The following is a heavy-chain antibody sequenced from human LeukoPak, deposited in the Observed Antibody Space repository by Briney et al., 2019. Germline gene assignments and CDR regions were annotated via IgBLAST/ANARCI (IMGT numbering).Heavy chain of an antibody. V-gene: IGHV1-2*04. D-gene: IGHD6-13*01. CDR3: ARGYSSGWYEYYFDY. CDR2: INPNSGGT. J-gene: IGHJ4*02. Sequence: GASVKVSCKASGYTFTGYYMHWVRQAPGQGLEWMGWINPNSGGTNYAQKFQGWVTMTRDTSISTAYMELSRLRSDDTAVYYCARGYSSGWYEYYFDYWGQGTLVTVSS. CDR1: GYTFTGYY.